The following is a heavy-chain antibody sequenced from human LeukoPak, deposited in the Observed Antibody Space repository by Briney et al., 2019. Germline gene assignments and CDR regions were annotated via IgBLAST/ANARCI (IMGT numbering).Heavy chain of an antibody. D-gene: IGHD3-16*01. V-gene: IGHV4-39*01. CDR1: GGSISSSSYY. CDR2: IYYSGST. J-gene: IGHJ6*03. CDR3: ARGGYYYYYIDV. Sequence: PSETLSLTCTVSGGSISSSSYYWGWIRQPPGKGLEWIGSIYYSGSTYYNPSLKSRVTISVDTSKNQFSLKLSSVTAADTAVYYCARGGYYYYYIDVWGKGTTVTVSS.